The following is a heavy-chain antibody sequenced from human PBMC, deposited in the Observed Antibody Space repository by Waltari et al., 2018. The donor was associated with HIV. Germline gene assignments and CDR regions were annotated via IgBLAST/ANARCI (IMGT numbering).Heavy chain of an antibody. D-gene: IGHD1-26*01. CDR1: GFTFTHYW. CDR3: ARIGTFPHNYAIDF. Sequence: EVQLMESGGGLVQSGGSLSLSCAASGFTFTHYWMSWVRQTPGKGLEWVAYIKDDGSEKYYMGSVKGRFTISRDNAKNSMFLQMNSLRAEDTAVYYCARIGTFPHNYAIDFWGQGTTVTVSS. CDR2: IKDDGSEK. J-gene: IGHJ6*02. V-gene: IGHV3-7*01.